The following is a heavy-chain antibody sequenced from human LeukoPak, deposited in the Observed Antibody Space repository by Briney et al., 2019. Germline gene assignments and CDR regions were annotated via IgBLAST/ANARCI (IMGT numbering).Heavy chain of an antibody. J-gene: IGHJ4*02. Sequence: PGGSLRLSCAASGFTFDDYAMHWVRQAPGKGLEWVSGISWNSGSIGYADSVKGRFTISRDNAKNSLYLQMNSLRAEDTASYYCAKAPITMVRGVFFYFDYWGQGTLVTVSS. CDR3: AKAPITMVRGVFFYFDY. CDR1: GFTFDDYA. CDR2: ISWNSGSI. D-gene: IGHD3-10*01. V-gene: IGHV3-9*01.